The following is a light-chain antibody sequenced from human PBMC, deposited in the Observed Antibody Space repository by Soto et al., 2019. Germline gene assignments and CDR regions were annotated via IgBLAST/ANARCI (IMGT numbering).Light chain of an antibody. CDR3: SSYTSSSTLYV. V-gene: IGLV2-14*01. CDR1: SSDVGGYNY. CDR2: EVS. Sequence: LAQPASVSGSPGQSITISCTGTSSDVGGYNYVSWYQQHPGKAPKLMIYEVSNRPSGVSNRFSGSKSGNTASLTISGLQAEDEADYYCSSYTSSSTLYVFGTGTKVTVL. J-gene: IGLJ1*01.